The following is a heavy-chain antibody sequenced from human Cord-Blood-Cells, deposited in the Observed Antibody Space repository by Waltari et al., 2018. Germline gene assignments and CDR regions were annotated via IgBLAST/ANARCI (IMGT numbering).Heavy chain of an antibody. CDR1: GYPFTGYY. CDR2: INPNSGGT. CDR3: ARGGTYYYGSGSYDDQKYDAFDI. J-gene: IGHJ3*02. V-gene: IGHV1-2*04. D-gene: IGHD3-10*01. Sequence: QVQLVQSGAEVKKPGASVTVSCKASGYPFTGYYMHCVRQAPGQGLEWMGWINPNSGGTNYAQKFQGWVTMTRDTSISTAYMELSRLRSDDTAVYYCARGGTYYYGSGSYDDQKYDAFDIWGQGTMVTVSS.